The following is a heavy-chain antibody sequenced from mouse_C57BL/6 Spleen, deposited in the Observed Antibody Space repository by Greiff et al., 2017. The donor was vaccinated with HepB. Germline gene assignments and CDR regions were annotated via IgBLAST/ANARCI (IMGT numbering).Heavy chain of an antibody. CDR3: ASRGITTLVAKGDYFDY. CDR2: IYPRSGNT. Sequence: QVQLKQSGAELARPGASVKLSCKASGYTFTSYGISWVKQRTGQGLEWIGEIYPRSGNTYYNEKFKGKATLTADKSSSTAYMELLSLTSEASAVYVWASRGITTLVAKGDYFDYWGQGTTLTVSS. V-gene: IGHV1-81*01. D-gene: IGHD1-1*01. CDR1: GYTFTSYG. J-gene: IGHJ2*01.